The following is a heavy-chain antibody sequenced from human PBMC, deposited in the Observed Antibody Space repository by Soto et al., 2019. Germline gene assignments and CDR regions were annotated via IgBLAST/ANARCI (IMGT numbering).Heavy chain of an antibody. CDR1: GVSISSSY. J-gene: IGHJ4*02. D-gene: IGHD5-12*01. CDR2: IYYTGAT. V-gene: IGHV4-59*01. CDR3: ARGGNRYSNTASGVGGFDF. Sequence: SETLSLTCTVSGVSISSSYWSWIRQSPGTGLEWIGYIYYTGATNYNPSLKRRVTISLDTAKNQFSLNVNSLTTADTAVYFCARGGNRYSNTASGVGGFDFWGQGTLVTVSS.